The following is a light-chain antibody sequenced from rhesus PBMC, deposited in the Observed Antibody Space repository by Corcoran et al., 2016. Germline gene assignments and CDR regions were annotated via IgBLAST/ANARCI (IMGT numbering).Light chain of an antibody. Sequence: EIVMTQSPATLSLSPGERATLSCRASQSVSSSLAWYQQKPGQAPRPLIYGASSRATGIPDRFSGSGSGTDFTLTISSLEPEDVAVYYCLQHSNWPLTFGGGTKVELK. V-gene: IGKV3-24*01. CDR3: LQHSNWPLT. CDR1: QSVSSS. CDR2: GAS. J-gene: IGKJ4*01.